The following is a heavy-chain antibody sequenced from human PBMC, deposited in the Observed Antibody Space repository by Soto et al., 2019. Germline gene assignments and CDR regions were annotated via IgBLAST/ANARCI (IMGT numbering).Heavy chain of an antibody. V-gene: IGHV3-74*01. CDR2: INNGGSST. CDR3: TNLVPRTITGKPIDY. Sequence: TPGQGLVWVSRINNGGSSTDYAESERGRFTISRDNAKSTLYLQMHSLRAEDTAVYYCTNLVPRTITGKPIDYWGQGALVTVSS. J-gene: IGHJ4*02. D-gene: IGHD1-7*01.